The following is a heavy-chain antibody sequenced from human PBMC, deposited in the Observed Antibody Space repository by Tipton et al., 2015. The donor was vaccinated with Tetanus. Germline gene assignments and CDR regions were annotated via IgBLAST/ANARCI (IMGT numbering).Heavy chain of an antibody. CDR3: ARPSPQSGGFWSFDL. CDR1: GFTFSSYS. J-gene: IGHJ2*01. V-gene: IGHV3-21*06. Sequence: SLRLSCAASGFTFSSYSMNWVRQIPGKGLEWVSSISGSSDYIHYADSVKGRFTISRDNAKNSVYLQMNGLRAEDTAVYFCARPSPQSGGFWSFDLWGRGPLVAVSS. D-gene: IGHD1-26*01. CDR2: ISGSSDYI.